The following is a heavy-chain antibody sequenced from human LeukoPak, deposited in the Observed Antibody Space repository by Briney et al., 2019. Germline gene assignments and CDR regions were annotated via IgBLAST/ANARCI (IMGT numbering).Heavy chain of an antibody. Sequence: GGSLRLSCAASGFTFSSYSMNWVRQAPGNGLEWVSSISSSSSYMYYADSVKGRFTISRDNAKNSPYLQMNSLRAEDTAVYYCARDPHSSWGAFDIWGQGTMVTVSS. V-gene: IGHV3-21*01. CDR1: GFTFSSYS. CDR3: ARDPHSSWGAFDI. D-gene: IGHD6-19*01. J-gene: IGHJ3*02. CDR2: ISSSSSYM.